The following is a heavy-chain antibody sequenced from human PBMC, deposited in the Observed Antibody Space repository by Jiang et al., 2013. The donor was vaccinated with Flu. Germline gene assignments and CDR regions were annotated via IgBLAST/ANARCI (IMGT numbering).Heavy chain of an antibody. Sequence: GAEVKKPGSSVKVSCKASGGSFSSYAINWVRQAPGQGLEWMGGIIPIFGTANYAQKFQGRVTITADESADESTSTAYMELSSLRSEDTAVYYCARGVGGYSYGYVPYWGQGTLVTVSS. CDR3: ARGVGGYSYGYVPY. CDR2: IIPIFGTA. CDR1: GGSFSSYA. D-gene: IGHD5-18*01. J-gene: IGHJ4*02. V-gene: IGHV1-69*01.